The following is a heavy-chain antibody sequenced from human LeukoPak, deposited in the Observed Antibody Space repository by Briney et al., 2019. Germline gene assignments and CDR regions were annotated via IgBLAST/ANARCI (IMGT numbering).Heavy chain of an antibody. Sequence: PGGSLRLSCAASGFTFSSYAMSWVRQAPGKGLEWVSTISGSGGSTYYADSVKGRFTISRDNSKNTLYLQMNSLRAEDTAVYYCAKDGPGHYYYDSSGYYYIGGFDYWGQGTLVTVSS. CDR3: AKDGPGHYYYDSSGYYYIGGFDY. D-gene: IGHD3-22*01. V-gene: IGHV3-23*01. CDR1: GFTFSSYA. J-gene: IGHJ4*02. CDR2: ISGSGGST.